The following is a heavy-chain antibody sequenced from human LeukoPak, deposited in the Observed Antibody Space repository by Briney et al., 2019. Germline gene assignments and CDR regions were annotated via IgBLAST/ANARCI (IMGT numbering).Heavy chain of an antibody. CDR1: GGSISSSSYY. D-gene: IGHD1-1*01. V-gene: IGHV4-39*01. CDR2: IYYSGST. Sequence: SETLSLTCTVSGGSISSSSYYWGWIRQPPGKGLEWIGSIYYSGSTYYNPSLKSRVTISVDTSKNQFSLKLSSVTAADTAVYYCARTVQLERRWFDPWGRGTLVTVSS. J-gene: IGHJ5*02. CDR3: ARTVQLERRWFDP.